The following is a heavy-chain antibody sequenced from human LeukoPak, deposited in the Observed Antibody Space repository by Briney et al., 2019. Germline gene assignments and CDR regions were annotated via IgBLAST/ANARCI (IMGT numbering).Heavy chain of an antibody. CDR3: ARAGGSGLIDY. V-gene: IGHV4-39*07. Sequence: KASETLSLTCTVSGGSISTYYWGWIRQPPGQGLEWIGSIYYSGSTYYNPSLKRRVTISLDTSKNQFSLNLNSVTAADTAVYYCARAGGSGLIDYWGQGILVTVSS. CDR1: GGSISTYY. J-gene: IGHJ4*02. D-gene: IGHD6-19*01. CDR2: IYYSGST.